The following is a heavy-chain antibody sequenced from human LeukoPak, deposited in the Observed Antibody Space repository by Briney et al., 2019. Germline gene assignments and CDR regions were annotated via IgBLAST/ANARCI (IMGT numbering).Heavy chain of an antibody. CDR3: ARDQDYDSSGYYSSAFDI. J-gene: IGHJ3*02. CDR2: IHQSGST. V-gene: IGHV4-59*02. CDR1: GDSVRRYY. D-gene: IGHD3-22*01. Sequence: SETLSLTCTVSGDSVRRYYWNWIRQPPGKGLEWIGYIHQSGSTNYSPSLKSRVTMSVDTSKNQFSLKVNSVTAADTAVYYCARDQDYDSSGYYSSAFDIWGQGTMVTVSS.